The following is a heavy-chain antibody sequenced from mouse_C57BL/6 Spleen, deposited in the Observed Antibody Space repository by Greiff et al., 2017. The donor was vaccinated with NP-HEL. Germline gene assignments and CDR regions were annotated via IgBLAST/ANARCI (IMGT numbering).Heavy chain of an antibody. CDR1: GYTFTSYW. CDR2: IDPSDSYT. J-gene: IGHJ4*01. Sequence: VQLQQPGAELVKPGASVKLSCKASGYTFTSYWMQWVKQRPGQGLEWIGEIDPSDSYTNYNQKFKGKATLTVDTSSSTAYMQLSSLTSEDSAVYYCARRRGFYGPYYAMDYWGQGTSVTVSS. CDR3: ARRRGFYGPYYAMDY. D-gene: IGHD1-1*01. V-gene: IGHV1-50*01.